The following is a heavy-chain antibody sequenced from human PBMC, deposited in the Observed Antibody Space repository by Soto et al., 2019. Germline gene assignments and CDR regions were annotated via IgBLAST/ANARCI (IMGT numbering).Heavy chain of an antibody. Sequence: QVQLEQSGAEVRKPGSSVKVSYKASGGTFSRSAISWVRQAPGQGLEWMGGIIPFFGTANYAQKFHGRVTITADEPTGTAYMELSSLTSEDTAIYYCAKFAESSGYFDYWGQGALITVSS. CDR1: GGTFSRSA. J-gene: IGHJ4*02. CDR3: AKFAESSGYFDY. CDR2: IIPFFGTA. V-gene: IGHV1-69*01. D-gene: IGHD6-19*01.